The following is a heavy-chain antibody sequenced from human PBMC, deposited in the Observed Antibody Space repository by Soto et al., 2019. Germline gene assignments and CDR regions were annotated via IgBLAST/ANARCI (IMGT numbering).Heavy chain of an antibody. V-gene: IGHV4-34*01. J-gene: IGHJ6*02. CDR3: ARARGEGPYYYYYYGMDV. D-gene: IGHD3-10*01. CDR1: GGSFSGDY. Sequence: PSETLSLTCAVYGGSFSGDYWSWIRQPPGKGREWIGEINHSGSTNYNPSLKSRVTISVETAKNQFSLKLSSGTAADTAVYYCARARGEGPYYYYYYGMDVWGQGTTVTVSS. CDR2: INHSGST.